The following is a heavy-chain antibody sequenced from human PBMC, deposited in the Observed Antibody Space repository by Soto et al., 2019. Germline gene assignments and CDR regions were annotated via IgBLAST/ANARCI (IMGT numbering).Heavy chain of an antibody. CDR1: GFTFSCYA. J-gene: IGHJ6*02. D-gene: IGHD2-2*01. Sequence: GGFLRLSCAASGFTFSCYAMNWVRQAPGKRLEWVSSIRDSSSYIYYADSRKGRFTISKDNAKNSLYLQMNSLTAGDTAVYYCARMGAGYCGSISCYPYPTLGSGMGVWGPGTTVTVSS. CDR2: IRDSSSYI. V-gene: IGHV3-21*01. CDR3: ARMGAGYCGSISCYPYPTLGSGMGV.